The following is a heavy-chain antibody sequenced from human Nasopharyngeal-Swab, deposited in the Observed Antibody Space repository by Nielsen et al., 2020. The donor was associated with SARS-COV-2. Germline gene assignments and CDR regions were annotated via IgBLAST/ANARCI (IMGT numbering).Heavy chain of an antibody. Sequence: GESLKISCAASGFTFSDYYMSWIRQAPGKGLEWVSYISSSSSYTNYADSVKGRFTISRDNAKNPLYLQMNSLRAEDTAVYYCAADSSSWYSSWGQGTLVTVSS. CDR2: ISSSSSYT. V-gene: IGHV3-11*06. CDR3: AADSSSWYSS. D-gene: IGHD6-13*01. J-gene: IGHJ5*02. CDR1: GFTFSDYY.